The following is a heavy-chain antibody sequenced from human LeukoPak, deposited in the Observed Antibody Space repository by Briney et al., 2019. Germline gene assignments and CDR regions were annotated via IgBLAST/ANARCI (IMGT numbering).Heavy chain of an antibody. V-gene: IGHV3-21*04. J-gene: IGHJ6*03. Sequence: GGSLRLSCAASGFTFSSYSMNWVRQAPGKGLEWVSSISSSSSYIYYADSLKGRFTISRDNSKNTLYLQMNSLRAEDTAVYYCAKDGGLLWFGELPRTFYYMDVWGKGTTVTVSS. D-gene: IGHD3-10*01. CDR3: AKDGGLLWFGELPRTFYYMDV. CDR1: GFTFSSYS. CDR2: ISSSSSYI.